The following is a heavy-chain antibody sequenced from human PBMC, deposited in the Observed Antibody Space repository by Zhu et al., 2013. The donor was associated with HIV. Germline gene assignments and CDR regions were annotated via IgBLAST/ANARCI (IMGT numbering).Heavy chain of an antibody. CDR2: IIPIFGTA. D-gene: IGHD2-21*02. CDR3: AKGDFYGGDSRGHDY. J-gene: IGHJ4*02. V-gene: IGHV1-69*01. CDR1: GGTLSSYA. Sequence: QVQLVQSGAEVKKPGSSVKVSCKASGGTLSSYAISWVRQAPGQGLEWMGGIIPIFGTAKYAQKFQGRVTITADESTSTANMELSSLRSEDTAVYYCAKGDFYGGDSRGHDYWGQGTLVTVSS.